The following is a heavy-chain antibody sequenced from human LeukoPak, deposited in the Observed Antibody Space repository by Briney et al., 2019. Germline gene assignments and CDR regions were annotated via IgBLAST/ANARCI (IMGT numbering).Heavy chain of an antibody. CDR1: GGSFSGYY. CDR2: INHSGST. J-gene: IGHJ4*02. CDR3: ARASSGYYYFDY. Sequence: SSETLSLTCAVYGGSFSGYYWSWIRQPPGKGLEWIGEINHSGSTNYNPSLKSRVTISVDTSKNQFSLKLSSVTAADTAVYYCARASSGYYYFDYWGQGTLVTVSS. V-gene: IGHV4-34*01. D-gene: IGHD3-22*01.